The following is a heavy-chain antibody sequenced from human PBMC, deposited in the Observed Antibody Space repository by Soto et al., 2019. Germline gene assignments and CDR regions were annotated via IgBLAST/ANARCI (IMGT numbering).Heavy chain of an antibody. CDR3: ARLAAERDYYYYGMGV. J-gene: IGHJ6*02. CDR1: GRSISSSSYY. Sequence: SETLSLTCTVSGRSISSSSYYWGWIRQPPGKGLEWIGSIYYSGSTYYNPSLKSRVTISVDTSKNQFSLKLSSVTAADTAVYYCARLAAERDYYYYGMGVWGQGTTVTVSS. D-gene: IGHD6-19*01. CDR2: IYYSGST. V-gene: IGHV4-39*01.